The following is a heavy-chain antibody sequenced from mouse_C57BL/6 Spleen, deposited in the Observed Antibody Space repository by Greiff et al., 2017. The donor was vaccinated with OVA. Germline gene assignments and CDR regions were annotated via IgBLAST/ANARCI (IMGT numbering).Heavy chain of an antibody. Sequence: VQLKESGAELVKPGASVKLSCTASGFNIKDYYMHWVKQRTEQGLEWIGRIDPEDGETKYAPKFQGKATITADTSSNTAYLQLSSLTSEDTAVYYCAVGAQASYYYAMDYWGQGTSVTVSS. V-gene: IGHV14-2*01. CDR2: IDPEDGET. CDR1: GFNIKDYY. J-gene: IGHJ4*01. D-gene: IGHD3-2*02. CDR3: AVGAQASYYYAMDY.